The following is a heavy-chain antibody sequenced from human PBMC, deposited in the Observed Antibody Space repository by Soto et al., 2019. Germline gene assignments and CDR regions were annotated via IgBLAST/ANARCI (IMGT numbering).Heavy chain of an antibody. Sequence: ASVKISCKASGGTFSSYAISWVRQAPGQGLEWMGGIIPIFGTANYAQKFQGRVTITADESTSTAYMELSSLRSEDTAVYYCARTKYDSSGYYYYYYYYYGMDVWGQGTTVTVSS. CDR3: ARTKYDSSGYYYYYYYYYGMDV. CDR1: GGTFSSYA. CDR2: IIPIFGTA. V-gene: IGHV1-69*13. J-gene: IGHJ6*02. D-gene: IGHD3-22*01.